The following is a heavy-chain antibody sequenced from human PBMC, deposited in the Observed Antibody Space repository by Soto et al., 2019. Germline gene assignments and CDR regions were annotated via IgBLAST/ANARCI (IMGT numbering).Heavy chain of an antibody. CDR3: ITRQRLVMANYYYMDV. V-gene: IGHV3-15*01. Sequence: GGSLRLSCAASGFTFSNAWMIWVRQAPGKGLEWVGRIKSKTDGGTTDYAAPVKGRFTISRDDSKNTLFLQMNSLKTEDTAVYYCITRQRLVMANYYYMDVWGKGTTVTVSS. J-gene: IGHJ6*03. CDR2: IKSKTDGGTT. D-gene: IGHD6-19*01. CDR1: GFTFSNAW.